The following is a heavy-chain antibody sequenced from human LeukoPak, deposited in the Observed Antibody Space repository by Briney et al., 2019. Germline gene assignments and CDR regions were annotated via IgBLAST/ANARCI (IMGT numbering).Heavy chain of an antibody. CDR1: GFTFSSYA. CDR3: ARDWAVLLWFGESKGMDV. CDR2: ISYDGSNK. D-gene: IGHD3-10*01. Sequence: GGSLRFSCAASGFTFSSYAMHWVRQAPGKGLEWVAVISYDGSNKYYADSVKGRFTISRDNSKNTLYLQMNSLRAEDTAVYYCARDWAVLLWFGESKGMDVWGQGTTVTVSS. J-gene: IGHJ6*02. V-gene: IGHV3-30-3*01.